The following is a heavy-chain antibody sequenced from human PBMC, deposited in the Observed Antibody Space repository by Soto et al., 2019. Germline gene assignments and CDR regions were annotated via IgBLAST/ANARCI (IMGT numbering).Heavy chain of an antibody. Sequence: PSETLSLTCTVSGGSISSGDYNWSWIRQPPGKGLEWIGYIYYSGSTYYNPSLKSRVTISVDTSKNQFSLKLSSVTAADMAVYYCASSTGEFDYWGQGTLVTVSS. J-gene: IGHJ4*01. CDR2: IYYSGST. D-gene: IGHD7-27*01. V-gene: IGHV4-30-4*01. CDR3: ASSTGEFDY. CDR1: GGSISSGDYN.